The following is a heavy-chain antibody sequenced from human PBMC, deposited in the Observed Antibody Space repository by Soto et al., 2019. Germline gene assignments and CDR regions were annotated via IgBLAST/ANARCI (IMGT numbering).Heavy chain of an antibody. V-gene: IGHV4-34*01. CDR1: GGSFSGYY. D-gene: IGHD6-19*01. Sequence: PSETLSLTCAVYGGSFSGYYWSWIRQPPGKGLEWIGEINHSGSTNYNPSLKSRVTISADTSKNQFSLKLSSVTAADTAVYYCARGQNVWLTYYFDYWGQGTLVTVSS. CDR2: INHSGST. CDR3: ARGQNVWLTYYFDY. J-gene: IGHJ4*02.